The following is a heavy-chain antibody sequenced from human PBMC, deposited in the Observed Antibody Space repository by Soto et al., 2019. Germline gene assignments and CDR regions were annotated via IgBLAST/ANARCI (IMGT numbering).Heavy chain of an antibody. CDR1: GFNFGFFG. Sequence: QIQLVESGGDVVQPGRSLRLSCAASGFNFGFFGMHWVRQAPGKGLEWVAFISGDGINTHYADSVRGRFTLSRDYSKKTMYLPMDTLIEDDTALYYCARGNLSFDFDSWGQGTLVTGSS. J-gene: IGHJ4*02. D-gene: IGHD3-10*01. V-gene: IGHV3-30*03. CDR3: ARGNLSFDFDS. CDR2: ISGDGINT.